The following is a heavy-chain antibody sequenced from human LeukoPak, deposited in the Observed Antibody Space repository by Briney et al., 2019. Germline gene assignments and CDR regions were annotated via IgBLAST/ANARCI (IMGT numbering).Heavy chain of an antibody. Sequence: PSETLSLTCAVYGGSFSGYYWSWIRQPPGKGLEWIGEINHSGSTNYNPSLKSRVTISVDTSKNQFSLKLRSVTAADTAVYYCARLSKDTVVLPAAMAHYFDYWGQGTLVTVSS. J-gene: IGHJ4*02. V-gene: IGHV4-34*01. CDR3: ARLSKDTVVLPAAMAHYFDY. CDR1: GGSFSGYY. CDR2: INHSGST. D-gene: IGHD2-2*01.